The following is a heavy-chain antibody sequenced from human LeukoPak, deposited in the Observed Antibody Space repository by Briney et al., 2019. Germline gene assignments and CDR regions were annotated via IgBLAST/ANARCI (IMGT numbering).Heavy chain of an antibody. CDR2: IRYDGSNK. Sequence: PGGSLRLSCAASGFTFSSYGMHWVRQAPGKGLEWVAFIRYDGSNKYYADSVKGRFTISRDNSKNTLYLQMNSLRAEDTAVYYCARENSNDILVRTHFDYWGQGTLVTVSS. D-gene: IGHD3-9*01. CDR3: ARENSNDILVRTHFDY. CDR1: GFTFSSYG. J-gene: IGHJ4*02. V-gene: IGHV3-30*02.